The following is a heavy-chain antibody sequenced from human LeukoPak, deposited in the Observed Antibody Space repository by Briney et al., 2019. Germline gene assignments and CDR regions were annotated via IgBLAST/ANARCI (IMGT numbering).Heavy chain of an antibody. CDR2: IDVHGQGT. D-gene: IGHD2/OR15-2a*01. CDR3: ARSNYDSTTFYYHLDL. V-gene: IGHV3-74*01. J-gene: IGHJ5*02. Sequence: GGSLRLSCAASGFTFSSYWMHWVRQAPGKGPVWVSRIDVHGQGTAYADSVKGRFTISRDNAKNTLSLQMNSLSAEDTAVYYCARSNYDSTTFYYHLDLWGQGTLVTVSS. CDR1: GFTFSSYW.